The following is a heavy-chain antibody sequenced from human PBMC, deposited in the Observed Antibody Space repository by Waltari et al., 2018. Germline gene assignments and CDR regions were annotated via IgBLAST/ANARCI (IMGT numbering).Heavy chain of an antibody. V-gene: IGHV3-23*01. CDR3: AKPSIGWYPDS. CDR1: GFTFNYYA. J-gene: IGHJ4*02. Sequence: EVHLLESGGGLVQPGGSLRLSCAASGFTFNYYAMIWVRQAPGKGVGGVSGISGSGGVTYYADSVKGRFAISRDNSKNTVYLQMNTLTAEDTAIYYCAKPSIGWYPDSWGQGTLVTVSS. CDR2: ISGSGGVT. D-gene: IGHD6-19*01.